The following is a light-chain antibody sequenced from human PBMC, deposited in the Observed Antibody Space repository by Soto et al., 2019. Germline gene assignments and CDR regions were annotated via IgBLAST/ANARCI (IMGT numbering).Light chain of an antibody. V-gene: IGKV3-20*01. CDR3: QQYAVSPET. Sequence: IVLTQSPGSLSLSPGDRAALSCRASQSVNRGYLAWYQHRPGQAPRLLIFGASTRAPGVPYRFSGNGSGTDSTLTITRLEPEDFGLYYCQQYAVSPETFGQGTKVEFK. J-gene: IGKJ1*01. CDR2: GAS. CDR1: QSVNRGY.